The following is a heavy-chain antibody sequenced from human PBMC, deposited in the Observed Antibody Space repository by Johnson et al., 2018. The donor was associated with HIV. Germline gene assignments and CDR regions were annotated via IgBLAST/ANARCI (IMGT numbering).Heavy chain of an antibody. CDR3: AKDEIAAPLAFDI. CDR1: GFTFSSYG. Sequence: GLVQPGGSLRLSCAASGFTFSSYGMHWVRQAPGKGLEWVAFIRYDGSNKYYADSVKGRFPISRDNSKNTLYLQMNSLRAEDTAVYYCAKDEIAAPLAFDIWGQGTMVTVSS. V-gene: IGHV3-30*02. CDR2: IRYDGSNK. D-gene: IGHD6-25*01. J-gene: IGHJ3*02.